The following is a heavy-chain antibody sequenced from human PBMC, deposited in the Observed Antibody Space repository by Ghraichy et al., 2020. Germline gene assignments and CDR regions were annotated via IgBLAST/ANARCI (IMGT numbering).Heavy chain of an antibody. D-gene: IGHD2-21*01. CDR2: LYSGGAA. V-gene: IGHV3-53*01. CDR1: GFTVSSKY. CDR3: VKDTGGGEFFDF. J-gene: IGHJ4*02. Sequence: GGSLRLSCVASGFTVSSKYMSWVRQTPGRGLEWVSVLYSGGAAYYADSVRGRFTISRDNSENTLYLQMNSLRAGDTAVYYCVKDTGGGEFFDFWSQGTLVNVSA.